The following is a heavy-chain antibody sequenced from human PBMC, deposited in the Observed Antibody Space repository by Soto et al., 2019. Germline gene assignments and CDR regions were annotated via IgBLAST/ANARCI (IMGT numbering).Heavy chain of an antibody. J-gene: IGHJ4*02. Sequence: SETLSLTCIVSGVTISYGGYSWGLIRQSPGKGLEWLGYISHVETTYYNPSFQSRLSLSIDRTRNQFSLSLSSMNAADKAVYYCARGGGYDSFDFWGQGIQVTVSS. CDR2: ISHVETT. D-gene: IGHD3-3*01. CDR1: GVTISYGGYS. CDR3: ARGGGYDSFDF. V-gene: IGHV4-30-2*06.